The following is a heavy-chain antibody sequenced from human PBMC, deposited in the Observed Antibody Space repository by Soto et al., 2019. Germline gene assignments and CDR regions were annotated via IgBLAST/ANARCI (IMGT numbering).Heavy chain of an antibody. Sequence: SETLSLTCALSGASISSDNWWTWVRQSPGKGLEWIGEVYHSGGANYNPSLKSRVTISVDSYDNHFSLRLNSVTAADTALYFCARASASSLVRGAVINWGRGTQVTVSS. CDR3: ARASASSLVRGAVIN. CDR1: GASISSDNW. CDR2: VYHSGGA. D-gene: IGHD3-10*01. J-gene: IGHJ4*02. V-gene: IGHV4-4*02.